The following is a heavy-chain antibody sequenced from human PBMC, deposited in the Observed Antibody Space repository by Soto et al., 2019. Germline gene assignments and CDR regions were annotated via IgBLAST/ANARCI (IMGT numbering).Heavy chain of an antibody. CDR3: ARDIDSSGWLLDY. J-gene: IGHJ4*02. V-gene: IGHV4-4*02. D-gene: IGHD6-19*01. CDR2: TYHSGST. CDR1: GDSISSSTW. Sequence: SETLSLTCAVSGDSISSSTWWSWVRQPPGRGLQWIGDTYHSGSTNYNPSLRSRVTIAVQKSKNSLYLQMNSLRAEDTAVYYCARDIDSSGWLLDYWGQGTLVTVSS.